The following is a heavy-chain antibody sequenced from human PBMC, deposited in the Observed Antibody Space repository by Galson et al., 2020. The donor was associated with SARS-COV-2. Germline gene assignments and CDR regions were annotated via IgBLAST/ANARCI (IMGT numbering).Heavy chain of an antibody. D-gene: IGHD1-26*01. J-gene: IGHJ4*02. Sequence: GGSLRLSCAASGFPYSNLAMIWVRQAPGKGLEWISYISATSKTKYYADSVEGRFTVSRDNANNSLYLHMNNLRVEDTAVYFCARGLHPYSGTPFDYWGQGTQVTVSS. CDR2: ISATSKTK. CDR1: GFPYSNLA. V-gene: IGHV3-48*01. CDR3: ARGLHPYSGTPFDY.